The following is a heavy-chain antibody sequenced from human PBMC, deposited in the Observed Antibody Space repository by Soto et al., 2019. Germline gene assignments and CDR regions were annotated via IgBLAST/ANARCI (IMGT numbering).Heavy chain of an antibody. D-gene: IGHD3-3*01. J-gene: IGHJ6*02. CDR3: TRGSFLEWSCMDV. V-gene: IGHV1-46*02. Sequence: QVQLVQSGAEVKKPGASVNVSCKASGYTFNRYYMHWVRQAPGQGLEWMGRINPSGTTTSYAQKFQGRVTMTRDTSTSTVYMELSSLRSEDTAVYYCTRGSFLEWSCMDVWGQGTTVTVSS. CDR2: INPSGTTT. CDR1: GYTFNRYY.